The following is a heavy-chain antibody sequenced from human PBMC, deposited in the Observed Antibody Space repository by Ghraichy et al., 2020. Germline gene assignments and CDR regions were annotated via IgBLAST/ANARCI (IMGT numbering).Heavy chain of an antibody. J-gene: IGHJ4*02. CDR1: GFTFSSYW. V-gene: IGHV3-74*01. CDR2: VNPDGSST. CDR3: VRRHSSGWITFEY. Sequence: GESLNISCAASGFTFSSYWMHWVRQAPGKGLVWVSRVNPDGSSTTYADSVKGRFTISRDNAKNALYLQMNSLRAEDTAVYYCVRRHSSGWITFEYWGQGTLVTVSS. D-gene: IGHD6-19*01.